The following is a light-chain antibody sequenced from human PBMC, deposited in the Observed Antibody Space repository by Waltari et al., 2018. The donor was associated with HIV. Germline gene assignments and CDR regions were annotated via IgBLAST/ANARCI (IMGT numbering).Light chain of an antibody. V-gene: IGLV1-47*01. J-gene: IGLJ6*01. Sequence: QSGLSQPPSTSSPPGPRVVISCSRTSSTVGKHSVSWFQQLPGAAPRLLIYLNARRPSGVPDRFTAAKSGTSASLVISGLRSDDEAEYFCASWDDALSSWLFGGGTKLTVL. CDR2: LNA. CDR1: SSTVGKHS. CDR3: ASWDDALSSWL.